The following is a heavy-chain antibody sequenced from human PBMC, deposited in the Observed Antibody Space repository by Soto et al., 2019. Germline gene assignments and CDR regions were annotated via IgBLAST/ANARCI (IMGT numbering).Heavy chain of an antibody. CDR2: VSYDGGIK. CDR3: AKLPWGFNYYDRSEYRATDNDAFNI. J-gene: IGHJ3*02. Sequence: QMQLVESGGGVVQPGTSLRVSCAASGFTFSHYGIHWVRQAPGKGLEWVAIVSYDGGIKLYADSVRDRFAISRDNSKNSLYLQMNRLGPDDTAVYYCAKLPWGFNYYDRSEYRATDNDAFNIWGQGTMVTVSS. CDR1: GFTFSHYG. D-gene: IGHD3-22*01. V-gene: IGHV3-30*18.